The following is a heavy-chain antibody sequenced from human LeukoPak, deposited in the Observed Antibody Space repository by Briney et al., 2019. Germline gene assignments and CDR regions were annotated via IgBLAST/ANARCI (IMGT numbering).Heavy chain of an antibody. CDR1: GFTFSNYE. CDR3: ATPSWDCSSTSCYFDY. V-gene: IGHV3-48*03. CDR2: ISSGGGTI. Sequence: PGGSLRLSCAASGFTFSNYEMNWVRQAPGKGLEWVSYISSGGGTIYYADSVKGRFTISRDNAKASLYLQMNSLRAEDTAVYYCATPSWDCSSTSCYFDYWGQGTLVTVSS. D-gene: IGHD2-2*01. J-gene: IGHJ4*02.